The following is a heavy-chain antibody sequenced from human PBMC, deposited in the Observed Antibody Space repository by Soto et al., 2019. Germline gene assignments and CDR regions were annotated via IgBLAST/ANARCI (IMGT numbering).Heavy chain of an antibody. J-gene: IGHJ6*02. CDR2: INHSGST. V-gene: IGHV4-34*01. D-gene: IGHD2-8*01. Sequence: SETLSLTCAVYGGSFSGYYWSWIRQPPGKGLEWIGEINHSGSTNYNPSLKSRVTISVDTSKNQFSLKLSSVTAADTAVYYCARCVRVYYYYGMDVWGQGTTVT. CDR1: GGSFSGYY. CDR3: ARCVRVYYYYGMDV.